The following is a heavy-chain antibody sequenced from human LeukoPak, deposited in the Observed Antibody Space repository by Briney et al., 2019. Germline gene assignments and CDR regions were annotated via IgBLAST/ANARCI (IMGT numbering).Heavy chain of an antibody. J-gene: IGHJ4*02. CDR1: GGSISSNNYC. CDR3: ARHFVPEGYGLTYFDY. CDR2: IYYSGST. D-gene: IGHD1-14*01. V-gene: IGHV4-39*01. Sequence: SETLSLTCTVSGGSISSNNYCWGWIRQPPGKGLEWIGTIYYSGSTFYNPSLKSRVSISVDTSKSQFSLKLSSVTAADTAVYFCARHFVPEGYGLTYFDYWGQGTLVTVSS.